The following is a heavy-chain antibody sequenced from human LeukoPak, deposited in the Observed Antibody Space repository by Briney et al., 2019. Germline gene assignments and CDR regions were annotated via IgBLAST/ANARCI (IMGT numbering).Heavy chain of an antibody. D-gene: IGHD7-27*01. Sequence: PETLSLTCTVSGGSISSYYWSWMRQPPGKGLEWIGYIHYSGNTNYNPSLKSRVTISLGTSRTQFSLKLTSVTAADTAVYYCARHTGDYWGQGTLVTVSS. CDR1: GGSISSYY. CDR3: ARHTGDY. V-gene: IGHV4-59*08. CDR2: IHYSGNT. J-gene: IGHJ4*02.